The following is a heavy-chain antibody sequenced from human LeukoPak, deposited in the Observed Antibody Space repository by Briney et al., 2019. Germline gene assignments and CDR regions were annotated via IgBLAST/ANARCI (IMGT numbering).Heavy chain of an antibody. CDR3: ATISAQTFDI. CDR2: IKPDGSDK. Sequence: PGGSLRLSCVGSGFSFRSHWVNWVRQSPGKGLEWVANIKPDGSDKYYVDSARGRFTVSRDNAKNSAFLQMNSLRAEDTAIYYCATISAQTFDIWGQGTLLSVSS. V-gene: IGHV3-7*01. J-gene: IGHJ3*02. D-gene: IGHD5-24*01. CDR1: GFSFRSHW.